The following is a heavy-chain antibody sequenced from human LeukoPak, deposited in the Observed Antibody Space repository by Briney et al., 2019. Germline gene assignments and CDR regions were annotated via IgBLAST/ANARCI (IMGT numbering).Heavy chain of an antibody. CDR1: GFMFSSHD. V-gene: IGHV3-13*01. CDR2: IGTAGDT. J-gene: IGHJ6*02. CDR3: ARVPYTSSRSGRPYYYGMDV. D-gene: IGHD6-13*01. Sequence: PGESLRLSCAASGFMFSSHDMHWVRQVPGKGLGWVSAIGTAGDTHYPDSVKGRFTISRENAKNSLYLQLNSLRVGDTAVYYCARVPYTSSRSGRPYYYGMDVWGQGTTVIVSS.